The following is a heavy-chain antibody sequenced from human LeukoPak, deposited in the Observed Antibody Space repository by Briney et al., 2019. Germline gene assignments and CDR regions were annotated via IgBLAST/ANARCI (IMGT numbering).Heavy chain of an antibody. CDR2: IRQDGSLK. CDR3: AQGGATISDY. CDR1: GFSFSNSW. D-gene: IGHD5-12*01. J-gene: IGHJ4*02. Sequence: GGSLRLSCAASGFSFSNSWMSWVRQAPGKGLEWVANIRQDGSLKYYVGSVKGRFTISRDNAENSLYLQMNTLRVEDTAVYYCAQGGATISDYWGQGTLVTVSS. V-gene: IGHV3-7*01.